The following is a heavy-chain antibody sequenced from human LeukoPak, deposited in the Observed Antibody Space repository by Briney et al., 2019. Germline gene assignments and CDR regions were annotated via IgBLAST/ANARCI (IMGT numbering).Heavy chain of an antibody. D-gene: IGHD3-22*01. V-gene: IGHV4-38-2*02. CDR1: GYSISSGYY. CDR2: IYHSGST. CDR3: ARVRSISSGYYYYYYGMDV. J-gene: IGHJ6*02. Sequence: SETLSLTCTVSGYSISSGYYWGWIRQPPGKGLEWIGSIYHSGSTYYNPSLKSRVTISVDTSKNQFSLKLSSVTAADTAVYYCARVRSISSGYYYYYYGMDVWGQGTTVTVSS.